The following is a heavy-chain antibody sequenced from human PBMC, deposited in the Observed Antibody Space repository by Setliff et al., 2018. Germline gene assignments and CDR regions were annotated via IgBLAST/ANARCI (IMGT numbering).Heavy chain of an antibody. V-gene: IGHV4-59*11. CDR1: GGSIDSHY. J-gene: IGHJ3*02. CDR2: IYYSGNT. CDR3: ARGKTFFGAFIRAFDI. D-gene: IGHD3-3*01. Sequence: SETLSLTCSVSGGSIDSHYWSWIRQPPGKGLEWIGSIYYSGNTNYNPSLKSRVTIPIDTSKNQFSLKLSSVTAADTAVYHCARGKTFFGAFIRAFDIWGQGRMVTVSS.